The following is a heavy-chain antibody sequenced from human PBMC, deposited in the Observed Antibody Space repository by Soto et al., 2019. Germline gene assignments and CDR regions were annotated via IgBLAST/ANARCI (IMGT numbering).Heavy chain of an antibody. Sequence: QITLKESGPTLVKPTQTLTLTCTFSGFSLSTSGVGVGWIRQPPGKALEWLALIYWDDDKRYSPSLKTRLTITNDTSKNQVVLTMPNMDPVDTATYYCAHTPSMVRGDYGMDVWGQGTTVTVSS. CDR3: AHTPSMVRGDYGMDV. CDR1: GFSLSTSGVG. V-gene: IGHV2-5*02. J-gene: IGHJ6*02. D-gene: IGHD3-10*01. CDR2: IYWDDDK.